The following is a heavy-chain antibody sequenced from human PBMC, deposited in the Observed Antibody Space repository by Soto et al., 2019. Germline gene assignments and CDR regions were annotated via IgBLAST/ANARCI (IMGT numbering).Heavy chain of an antibody. V-gene: IGHV3-66*01. CDR3: ARVDVRWDGGRCYGEPLDV. J-gene: IGHJ6*04. CDR1: GFTVSSKY. CDR2: IQSGGTT. D-gene: IGHD2-15*01. Sequence: EVQLVESGGGLVQPGGSLRLSCAASGFTVSSKYMSWVRQAPGKGLEWVSLIQSGGTTYYEDSVKGRFTISSGTPENTVHLQMDRLRAEDTGVYYGARVDVRWDGGRCYGEPLDVWGKGTTVTVSS.